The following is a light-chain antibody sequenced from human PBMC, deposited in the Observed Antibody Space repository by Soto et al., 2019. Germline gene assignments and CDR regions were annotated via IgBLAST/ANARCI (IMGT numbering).Light chain of an antibody. J-gene: IGKJ1*01. CDR3: QQYNNWPWP. CDR2: GAP. CDR1: QSISDT. V-gene: IGKV3-15*01. Sequence: DIVCTQSPVTLSFSPGERATLSCRASQSISDTLAWYQQKPGQAPRLLIHGAPTRATGFPARFSGSGSGTDFTLTISSLQSEDFAVYYCQQYNNWPWPFGQGTKVDTK.